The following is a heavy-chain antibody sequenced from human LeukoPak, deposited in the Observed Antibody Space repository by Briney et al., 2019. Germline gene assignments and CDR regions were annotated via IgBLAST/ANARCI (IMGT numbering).Heavy chain of an antibody. CDR1: GFTLSSYW. CDR2: IKQDGSEK. V-gene: IGHV3-7*01. CDR3: AKARYDGEVMIAATDY. J-gene: IGHJ4*02. D-gene: IGHD2-15*01. Sequence: GGSLRLSCAASGFTLSSYWMSWVRQAPGKGLEWVANIKQDGSEKYYVDSVKGRFTISRDNSKNTLYLQMNNLRADDTAVYYCAKARYDGEVMIAATDYWGQGTLVTVSS.